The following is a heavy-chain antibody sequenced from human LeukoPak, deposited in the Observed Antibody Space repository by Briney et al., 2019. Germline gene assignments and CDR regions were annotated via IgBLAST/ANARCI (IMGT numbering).Heavy chain of an antibody. CDR2: ISAYNGNT. Sequence: GASVKVSCKASGYIFTSYGITWVRQAPGQGLEWMGWISAYNGNTNYAQKFQGRLTMTTDTSTNTAYMELRSLRPDDTAVYYCARDFFHGHCSGLTCFLLDSWGQGSLVTVSS. CDR1: GYIFTSYG. J-gene: IGHJ4*02. CDR3: ARDFFHGHCSGLTCFLLDS. D-gene: IGHD2-15*01. V-gene: IGHV1-18*01.